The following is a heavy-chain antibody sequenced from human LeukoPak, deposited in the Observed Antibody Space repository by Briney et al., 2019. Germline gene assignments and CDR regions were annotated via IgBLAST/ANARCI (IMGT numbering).Heavy chain of an antibody. CDR2: ISWNSGSI. Sequence: GGSLRLSCAASGFTFDDYAMHWVRQAPGKGLEWVSGISWNSGSIGYADSVKGRFTISRDNAKNSLYLQMNSLRAEDTAVYYCARDIGFDPWGQGTLVTVSS. CDR3: ARDIGFDP. CDR1: GFTFDDYA. J-gene: IGHJ5*02. V-gene: IGHV3-9*01.